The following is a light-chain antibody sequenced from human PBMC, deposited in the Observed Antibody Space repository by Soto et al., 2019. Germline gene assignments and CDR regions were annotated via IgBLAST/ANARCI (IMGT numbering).Light chain of an antibody. Sequence: DIQMTHSPSSLSASIGDSVTVTCRASQVISTSLAWYQVKPGKAPKLLIYAASTLESGVPSRFSATVSGTEFSLTITSLQPEDFATYYCQQLFDSPITFGQGTRLEIK. V-gene: IGKV1-9*01. CDR2: AAS. CDR3: QQLFDSPIT. J-gene: IGKJ5*01. CDR1: QVISTS.